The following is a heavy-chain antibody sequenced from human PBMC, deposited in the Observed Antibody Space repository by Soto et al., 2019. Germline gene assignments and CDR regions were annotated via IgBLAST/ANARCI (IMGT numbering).Heavy chain of an antibody. D-gene: IGHD3-9*01. CDR1: GFTFSDYW. CDR2: IKIGGGTT. CDR3: ARGGLHGYYKDN. J-gene: IGHJ4*02. V-gene: IGHV3-74*01. Sequence: EVQLVESGGGLFQPGESLRLSCAASGFTFSDYWIHWVRQAPGEGLLWVPRIKIGGGTTNYADSVKGRFTVSRDNAGNTIYLQMNSLRAEDTAIYYCARGGLHGYYKDNWGQGTLVTVSS.